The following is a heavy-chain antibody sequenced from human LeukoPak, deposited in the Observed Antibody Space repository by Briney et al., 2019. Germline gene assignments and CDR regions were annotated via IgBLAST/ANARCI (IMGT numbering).Heavy chain of an antibody. Sequence: SGGSLRLSCAASGFTFDDYAMHWVRQAPGRGLEWVSGISWNSGSIGYADSVKGRFTISRDNAKNSLYLQMNSLRAEDTAVYYCAREEEFGDYLSLFDYWGQGTLVTVSS. CDR3: AREEEFGDYLSLFDY. CDR1: GFTFDDYA. CDR2: ISWNSGSI. D-gene: IGHD3-10*01. J-gene: IGHJ4*02. V-gene: IGHV3-9*01.